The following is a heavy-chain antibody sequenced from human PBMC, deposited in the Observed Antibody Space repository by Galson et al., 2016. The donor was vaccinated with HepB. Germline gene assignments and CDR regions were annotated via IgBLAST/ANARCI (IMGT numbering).Heavy chain of an antibody. J-gene: IGHJ6*02. CDR2: ISSDGRNK. D-gene: IGHD3-10*01. Sequence: SLRLSCAASGFIFSDYAMHWVRQAPGKGLEWVSVISSDGRNKHNVESVKGRFAISRDNSKNTLYLQMNSLRAEDTAVYFCARDPLFYSSGVRYAMDVWGQGTTVTVSS. CDR3: ARDPLFYSSGVRYAMDV. CDR1: GFIFSDYA. V-gene: IGHV3-30*09.